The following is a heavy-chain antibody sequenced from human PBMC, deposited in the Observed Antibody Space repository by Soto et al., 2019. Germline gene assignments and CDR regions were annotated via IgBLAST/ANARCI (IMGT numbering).Heavy chain of an antibody. D-gene: IGHD5-12*01. CDR1: GFTFSSYG. CDR3: AKAPYNGYELDY. CDR2: ISYDGSNK. J-gene: IGHJ4*02. Sequence: QVQLVESGGGVVQPGRSLRLSCAVSGFTFSSYGRHWVRQAPGKGLEWVAVISYDGSNKNYADSVKGRFTISRDNSKNTLYLQMNSLRAEDTAVYYCAKAPYNGYELDYWGQGTLVTVSS. V-gene: IGHV3-30*18.